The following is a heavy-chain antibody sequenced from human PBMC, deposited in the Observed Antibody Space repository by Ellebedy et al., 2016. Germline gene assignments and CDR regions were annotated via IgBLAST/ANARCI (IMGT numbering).Heavy chain of an antibody. CDR1: GYTFTDDS. V-gene: IGHV1-2*02. CDR2: INTNTGGT. Sequence: ASVKVSXXASGYTFTDDSLHWVRQAPGPGLEWMGWINTNTGGTEYAQKFQGRVTMTRDTSINTAYMELSRLRSDDTAVYYSAKISSSHNWGQGTLVTVS. J-gene: IGHJ4*02. CDR3: AKISSSHN. D-gene: IGHD6-6*01.